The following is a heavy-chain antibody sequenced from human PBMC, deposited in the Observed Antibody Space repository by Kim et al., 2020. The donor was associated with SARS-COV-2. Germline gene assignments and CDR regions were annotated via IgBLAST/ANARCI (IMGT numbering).Heavy chain of an antibody. V-gene: IGHV4-39*01. D-gene: IGHD3-9*01. CDR2: IYYSVST. Sequence: LSLPFPVSFVSLLLLRSSFVFLLQPPWKLLYFIFSIYYSVSTSYNPSLKSRGTISVDTSKNQFSLKLSSVTAADTAVYYCARLSAVLRYFDWLFGPIDYWGQGTLVTVSS. CDR3: ARLSAVLRYFDWLFGPIDY. J-gene: IGHJ4*02. CDR1: FVSLLLLRSS.